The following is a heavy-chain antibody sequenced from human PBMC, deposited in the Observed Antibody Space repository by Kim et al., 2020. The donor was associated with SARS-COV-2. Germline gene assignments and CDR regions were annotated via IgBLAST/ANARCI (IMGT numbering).Heavy chain of an antibody. J-gene: IGHJ4*02. CDR2: IKQDGSEK. Sequence: GGSLRLSCAASGFTFSSYWMSWVRQAPGKGLEWVANIKQDGSEKYYVDSVKGRFTISRDNAKNSLYLQMNSLRAEDTAVYYCARKNSGSYPGYFDYWGQGTLVTVSS. V-gene: IGHV3-7*01. CDR3: ARKNSGSYPGYFDY. D-gene: IGHD1-26*01. CDR1: GFTFSSYW.